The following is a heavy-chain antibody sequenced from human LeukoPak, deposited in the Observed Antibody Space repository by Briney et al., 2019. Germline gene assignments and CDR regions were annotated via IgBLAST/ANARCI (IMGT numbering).Heavy chain of an antibody. V-gene: IGHV4-34*01. J-gene: IGHJ4*02. CDR1: GGSFSGYY. CDR2: INHSGST. Sequence: SETLSLTCAVYGGSFSGYYWSWIRQPPGKGLEWIGEINHSGSTNYNPSLKSRVTISVDTSKNQFSLKLSSVTAADTAVYYCARGRVGATRAMGYWGQGTLVTVSS. CDR3: ARGRVGATRAMGY. D-gene: IGHD1-26*01.